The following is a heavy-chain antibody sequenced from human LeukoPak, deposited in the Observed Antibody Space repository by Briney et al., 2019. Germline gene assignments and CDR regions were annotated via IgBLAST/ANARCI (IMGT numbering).Heavy chain of an antibody. J-gene: IGHJ5*02. CDR2: LNPKSGGT. CDR3: ARVTANYASWLDP. V-gene: IGHV1-2*02. D-gene: IGHD2-2*01. Sequence: ASVTVSCKASGYTFTGYYMHWVRQAPGQGLEWMGWLNPKSGGTNYAQNFQGRVTMTRDTSINTAYMDLSRLTFDDTAVYYCARVTANYASWLDPWGQGTLVTVSS. CDR1: GYTFTGYY.